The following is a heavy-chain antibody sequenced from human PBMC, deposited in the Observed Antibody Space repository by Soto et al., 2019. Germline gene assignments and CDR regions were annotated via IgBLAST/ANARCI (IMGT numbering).Heavy chain of an antibody. V-gene: IGHV3-30*18. CDR1: GFSFSSYN. Sequence: QVQLVESGGGVVQPGRSLRLSCAASGFSFSSYNMHWVRQAPGKGLEWVALILHDGSKEYYADSVKGRFTISRDNSKNTLYLQMQSLRAEDTAVYYCAKSRDGYSFYFYYGMDVWGQGTTVTVSS. CDR2: ILHDGSKE. J-gene: IGHJ6*02. CDR3: AKSRDGYSFYFYYGMDV. D-gene: IGHD4-4*01.